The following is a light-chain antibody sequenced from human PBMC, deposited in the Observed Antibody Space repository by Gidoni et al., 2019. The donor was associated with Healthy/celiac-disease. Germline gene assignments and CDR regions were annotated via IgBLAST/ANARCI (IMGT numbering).Light chain of an antibody. J-gene: IGLJ3*02. CDR1: SVSIASNY. V-gene: IGLV6-57*01. CDR2: EDN. Sequence: NFMLTQPPSVSESPGKTVTISCTRSSVSIASNYVQWYQQRPGSSPTTVIYEDNQRPSGVPDRFSGSIDSSSNSASLNISGLKTEDEADYYCQSYDSSTGVFGGGTKLTVL. CDR3: QSYDSSTGV.